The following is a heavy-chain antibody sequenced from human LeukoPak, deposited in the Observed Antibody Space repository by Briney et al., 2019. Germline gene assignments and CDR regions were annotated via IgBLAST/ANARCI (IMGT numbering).Heavy chain of an antibody. CDR1: GFTFSSYW. V-gene: IGHV3-7*01. J-gene: IGHJ6*02. CDR2: IKQDGSEK. CDR3: ARDMRLELPASSGHYYGMDV. D-gene: IGHD1-7*01. Sequence: GGSLRLSCAASGFTFSSYWMSWVRQAPGKGLEWVVVANIKQDGSEKSYVDSVKGRFTISRDNAKNSLYLQMNSLRAEDTAVYYCARDMRLELPASSGHYYGMDVWGQGTTVTVSS.